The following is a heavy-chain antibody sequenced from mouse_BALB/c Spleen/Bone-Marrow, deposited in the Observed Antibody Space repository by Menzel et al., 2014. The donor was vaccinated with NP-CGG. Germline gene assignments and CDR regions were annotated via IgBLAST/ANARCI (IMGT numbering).Heavy chain of an antibody. Sequence: DVHLVESGGGLVQPGGSLKLSCAASGFDFSRYWMSWVRRAPGKGLEWIGEINPDSSTINYTPSLKDKFIISRDNAKNTLYLQMSKVRSEDAALYYCARGDWAWFVYWGQGTLVTVSA. D-gene: IGHD4-1*01. CDR2: INPDSSTI. J-gene: IGHJ3*01. CDR3: ARGDWAWFVY. V-gene: IGHV4-1*02. CDR1: GFDFSRYW.